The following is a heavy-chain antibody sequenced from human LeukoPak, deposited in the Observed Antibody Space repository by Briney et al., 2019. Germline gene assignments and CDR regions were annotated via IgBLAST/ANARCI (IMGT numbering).Heavy chain of an antibody. D-gene: IGHD3-3*01. CDR1: GFTFSSYE. V-gene: IGHV3-48*03. J-gene: IGHJ6*03. CDR3: ASAQREWPPRYYYYYMDV. CDR2: ISSSGSTI. Sequence: PGGSLRLSCAASGFTFSSYEMSWVRQAPGKGLEWVSYISSSGSTIYYADSVKGRFTISRDNAKNSLYLQMNSLRAEDTAVYYCASAQREWPPRYYYYYMDVWGKGTTVTVSS.